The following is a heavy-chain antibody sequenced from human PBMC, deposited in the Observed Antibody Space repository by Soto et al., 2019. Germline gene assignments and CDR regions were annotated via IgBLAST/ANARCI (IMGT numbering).Heavy chain of an antibody. D-gene: IGHD3-10*01. CDR3: AREGVGYYGSGSYSLDY. Sequence: PSETLSLTCAVYGGSFSGYYWSWIRQPPGKGLEWIGEINHSGSTNYNPSLKSRVTISVDTSKNQFSLKLSSVTAADTAVYYCAREGVGYYGSGSYSLDYWGQGTLVTVSS. J-gene: IGHJ4*02. CDR2: INHSGST. V-gene: IGHV4-34*01. CDR1: GGSFSGYY.